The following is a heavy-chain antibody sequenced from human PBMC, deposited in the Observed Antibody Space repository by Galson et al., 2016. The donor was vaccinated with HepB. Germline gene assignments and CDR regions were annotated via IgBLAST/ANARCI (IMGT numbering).Heavy chain of an antibody. J-gene: IGHJ3*02. CDR2: IKSKIDGGTT. CDR3: TSLLWSSVALVNDAFDI. Sequence: SLRLSCAASGLTFSYAWMSWVRQAPGKGLEWVGRIKSKIDGGTTHYAAPVEGRFTISRDDSKNTLYLQMNSLKTEDTAVYYCTSLLWSSVALVNDAFDIWGQGTMVTVSS. D-gene: IGHD4-23*01. CDR1: GLTFSYAW. V-gene: IGHV3-15*01.